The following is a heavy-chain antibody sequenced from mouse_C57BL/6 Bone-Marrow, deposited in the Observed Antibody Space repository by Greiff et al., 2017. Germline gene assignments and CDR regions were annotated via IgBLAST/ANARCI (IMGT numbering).Heavy chain of an antibody. Sequence: QVQLQQPGAELVKPGASVKMSCKASGYTFTSYWITWVQPRPGQGLEWIGDIYPGSGSTNYNEKFKSKATLTVDTSSCTAYMQRSSLTSEDSSVDYCARGGLPDYYAMDYWGQGTSVTVSS. CDR3: ARGGLPDYYAMDY. V-gene: IGHV1-55*01. CDR1: GYTFTSYW. J-gene: IGHJ4*01. D-gene: IGHD2-2*01. CDR2: IYPGSGST.